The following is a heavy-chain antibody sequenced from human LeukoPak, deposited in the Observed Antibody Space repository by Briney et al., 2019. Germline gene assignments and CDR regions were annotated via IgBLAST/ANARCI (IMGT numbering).Heavy chain of an antibody. CDR1: GGTFSSYA. V-gene: IGHV1-69*13. J-gene: IGHJ5*02. CDR2: IIPIFGTA. Sequence: ASVKVSCKASGGTFSSYAISWVRQAPGQGLEWMGGIIPIFGTANYAQKFQGRVTITADESTSTAYMELSSLRSEDTAVYYCARSPYGWGSYHWFDPWGQGTLVTVSS. D-gene: IGHD3-10*01. CDR3: ARSPYGWGSYHWFDP.